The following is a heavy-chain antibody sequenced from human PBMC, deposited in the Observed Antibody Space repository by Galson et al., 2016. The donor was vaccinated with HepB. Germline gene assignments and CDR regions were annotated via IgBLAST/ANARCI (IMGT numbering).Heavy chain of an antibody. D-gene: IGHD3-10*01. CDR1: GFTFSTYG. CDR2: ISYNGSNN. Sequence: SLRLSCAASGFTFSTYGMHWVRQAPGKGLEWVAVISYNGSNNYSADSVTGRFTISRDNSKNTLYLQMNSLRAEDTAVCYCAKDPYKYVGELLPFFDYWGQGALVTVSS. V-gene: IGHV3-30*18. CDR3: AKDPYKYVGELLPFFDY. J-gene: IGHJ4*02.